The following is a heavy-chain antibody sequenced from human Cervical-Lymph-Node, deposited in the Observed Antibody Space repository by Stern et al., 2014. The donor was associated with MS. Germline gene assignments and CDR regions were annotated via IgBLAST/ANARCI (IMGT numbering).Heavy chain of an antibody. CDR1: GSTLSEFS. CDR2: FDPEDGEA. CDR3: ATDYNY. J-gene: IGHJ4*02. V-gene: IGHV1-24*01. D-gene: IGHD4-11*01. Sequence: QVQLVQSGAEVKKPGASVKVSCKVSGSTLSEFSMHWVRQAPRKGLEWMGNFDPEDGEAIYAQRFQGRVTMTADTSTDTAYMELSSLRSEDTAVYYCATDYNYWGQGTLVTVSS.